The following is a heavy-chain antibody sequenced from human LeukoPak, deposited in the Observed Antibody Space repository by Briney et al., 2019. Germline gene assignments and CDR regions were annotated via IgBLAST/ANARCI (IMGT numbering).Heavy chain of an antibody. Sequence: GGSLRLSCAASGFTFSSYAMSGVRQAPGKGLDWVSAMSGSGCSTYYADSVKGRFTISRDNSKNPLYLQMNSLRAEDTAVYYCAKDPPEGGDDRPIDYWGQGTLVTVSS. D-gene: IGHD1-1*01. CDR1: GFTFSSYA. CDR2: MSGSGCST. V-gene: IGHV3-23*01. CDR3: AKDPPEGGDDRPIDY. J-gene: IGHJ4*02.